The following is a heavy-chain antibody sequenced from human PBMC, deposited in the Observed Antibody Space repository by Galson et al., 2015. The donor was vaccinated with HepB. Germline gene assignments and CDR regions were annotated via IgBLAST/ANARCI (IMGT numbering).Heavy chain of an antibody. J-gene: IGHJ3*02. CDR3: ARGRPCSSTSCFPFDAFHI. V-gene: IGHV1-8*01. D-gene: IGHD2-2*01. Sequence: VKVSCKASGYTFTNYDINWVRQATGQGLEWMGWMNPNSGTTGYAQKFQGRLTMTRSTSISTAYMELSSLRSEDTAVYYCARGRPCSSTSCFPFDAFHIWGQGTVVTVSS. CDR2: MNPNSGTT. CDR1: GYTFTNYD.